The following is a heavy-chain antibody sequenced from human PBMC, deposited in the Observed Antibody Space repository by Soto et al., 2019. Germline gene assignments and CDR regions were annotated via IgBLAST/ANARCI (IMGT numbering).Heavy chain of an antibody. CDR2: INGYNGNT. J-gene: IGHJ6*02. D-gene: IGHD3-9*01. Sequence: ASVKVSCKASGYTFTSYGITWVRQAPGQGLEWLGWINGYNGNTNYAQKLQGRVTMTTDTSTSTAYMELRSLRSDDTAVYYCARVVRYFDPPYGMDVWGQGTTVTVSS. CDR3: ARVVRYFDPPYGMDV. V-gene: IGHV1-18*01. CDR1: GYTFTSYG.